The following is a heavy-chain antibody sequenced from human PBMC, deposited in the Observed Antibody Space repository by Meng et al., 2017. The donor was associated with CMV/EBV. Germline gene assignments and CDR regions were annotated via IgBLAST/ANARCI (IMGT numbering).Heavy chain of an antibody. J-gene: IGHJ5*02. CDR2: ISAYNGNT. V-gene: IGHV1-18*01. CDR3: ARDLIAVRPGWFDP. D-gene: IGHD6-6*01. Sequence: KASGYTFTTYGNSWGRQAPGQGLEWMGWISAYNGNTNYAQRIQGRVTMTTDTSRSTAYMELRSLRYDDTAVYYCARDLIAVRPGWFDPWGQGTLVTVSS. CDR1: GYTFTTYG.